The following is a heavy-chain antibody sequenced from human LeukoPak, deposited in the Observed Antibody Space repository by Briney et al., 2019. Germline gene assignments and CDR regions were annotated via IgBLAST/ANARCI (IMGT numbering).Heavy chain of an antibody. D-gene: IGHD6-19*01. V-gene: IGHV3-21*01. CDR3: ARDQSGWYLDY. CDR1: GFTFSSYS. CDR2: ISSSSSYI. Sequence: GGSLRLSCAASGFTFSSYSMNWVRQAPGKGPEWVSSISSSSSYIYYADSVKGRFTISRDNAKNSLYLQMNSLRAEDTAVYCCARDQSGWYLDYWGQGTLVTVSS. J-gene: IGHJ4*02.